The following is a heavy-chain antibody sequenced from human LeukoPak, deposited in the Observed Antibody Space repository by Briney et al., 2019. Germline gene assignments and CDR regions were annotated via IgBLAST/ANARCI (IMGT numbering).Heavy chain of an antibody. V-gene: IGHV1-18*01. CDR3: ARSYVAAAGTAPWFDP. D-gene: IGHD6-13*01. CDR2: ISAYNGNT. CDR1: GYTFTSYG. J-gene: IGHJ5*02. Sequence: GASVTVSCTASGYTFTSYGIRWVRQAPGQGLEWMGWISAYNGNTNYAQKLQGRVTMTTDTSTSTAYMELRSLRSDDTAVYYCARSYVAAAGTAPWFDPWGQGTLVTVSS.